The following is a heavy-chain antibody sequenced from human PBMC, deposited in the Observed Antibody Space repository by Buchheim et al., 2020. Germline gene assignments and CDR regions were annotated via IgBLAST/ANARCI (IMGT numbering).Heavy chain of an antibody. J-gene: IGHJ6*02. CDR1: GFTFSSHW. Sequence: EVQLVESGGGLVQPGGSLRLSCAASGFTFSSHWIHWVRQGPGKGLVWVSRINPDGSSTNYADSVKGRFTITRDNAENTVDLQMNSLRAEDTAVFYCGRATTGSRNAMDVWGQGTT. CDR2: INPDGSST. CDR3: GRATTGSRNAMDV. V-gene: IGHV3-74*01. D-gene: IGHD1-1*01.